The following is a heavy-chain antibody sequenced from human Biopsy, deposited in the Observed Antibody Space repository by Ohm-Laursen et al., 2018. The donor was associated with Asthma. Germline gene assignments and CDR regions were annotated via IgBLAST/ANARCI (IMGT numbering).Heavy chain of an antibody. V-gene: IGHV1-18*01. Sequence: ASVKVSCKTSGYTFNSAGITWVRQAPGQGLEWMGWISVYNGNTKVAQKLQDRVTMITDTSTSTAYMELRSLRSDDTALYFCAATGYSGYYYRTWGQGTPVTVSP. J-gene: IGHJ5*02. CDR1: GYTFNSAG. CDR2: ISVYNGNT. D-gene: IGHD5-12*01. CDR3: AATGYSGYYYRT.